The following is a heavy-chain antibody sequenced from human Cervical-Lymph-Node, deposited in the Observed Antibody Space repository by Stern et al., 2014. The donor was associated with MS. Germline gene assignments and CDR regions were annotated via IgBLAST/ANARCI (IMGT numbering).Heavy chain of an antibody. D-gene: IGHD6-19*01. CDR3: ARVIPSKQWLVSEFDY. V-gene: IGHV1-69*04. Sequence: QVQLLQPGAEVKKPGSSVRVSCKASGDTYSTYPINWVRQAPGQGLEWMGRIIPIVGITNYAQKFQGRITITADKVTSTAYMELSSLRSDDTAVYYCARVIPSKQWLVSEFDYWGQGTLVTVSS. CDR2: IIPIVGIT. CDR1: GDTYSTYP. J-gene: IGHJ4*02.